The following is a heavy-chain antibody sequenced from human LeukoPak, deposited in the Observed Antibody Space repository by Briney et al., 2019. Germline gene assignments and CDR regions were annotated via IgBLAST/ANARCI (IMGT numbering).Heavy chain of an antibody. J-gene: IGHJ4*02. CDR1: GYSFTSYW. V-gene: IGHV5-51*01. CDR3: ARRVAAAGRCFDY. D-gene: IGHD6-13*01. Sequence: GESLKISCKGSGYSFTSYWIGWVRQMPGKGLEWMGIIYPGDSDTKYSPSFQGQVTITADKSISTAYLQWSSLKASDTAMYYCARRVAAAGRCFDYWGQGTLVIVSS. CDR2: IYPGDSDT.